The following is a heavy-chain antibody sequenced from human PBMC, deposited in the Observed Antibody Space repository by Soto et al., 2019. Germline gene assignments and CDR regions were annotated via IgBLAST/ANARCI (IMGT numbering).Heavy chain of an antibody. CDR1: GFTFSSYA. Sequence: EVQLLESGGGVVQPGGSLRLSCVGSGFTFSSYAMTWVRQAPGKGLEWVSGITGSGRSTHFADSVRGRFTVSRDNSKNTLYLQMNSLRPEDTAVYYCARDSEQWRAANIDYWGQGTLVTVSS. D-gene: IGHD6-19*01. V-gene: IGHV3-23*01. CDR2: ITGSGRST. CDR3: ARDSEQWRAANIDY. J-gene: IGHJ4*02.